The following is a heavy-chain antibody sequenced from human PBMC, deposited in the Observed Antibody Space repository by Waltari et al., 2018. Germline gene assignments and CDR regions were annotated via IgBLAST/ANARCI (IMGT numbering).Heavy chain of an antibody. V-gene: IGHV3-30*18. Sequence: QVQLVESGGGVVQPGRSLRLSCAASGFTFSSYGMRWVRQAPGKGLEWVAVISYDGSNKYYADSVKGRFTISRDNSKNTLYLQMNSLRAEDTAVYYCAKGSTGGYYYYGMDVWGQGTTVTVSS. CDR3: AKGSTGGYYYYGMDV. J-gene: IGHJ6*02. CDR1: GFTFSSYG. D-gene: IGHD2-15*01. CDR2: ISYDGSNK.